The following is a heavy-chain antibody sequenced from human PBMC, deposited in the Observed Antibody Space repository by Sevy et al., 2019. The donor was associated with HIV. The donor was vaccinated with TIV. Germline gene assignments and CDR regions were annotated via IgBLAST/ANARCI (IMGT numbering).Heavy chain of an antibody. CDR2: ISDDGSNK. D-gene: IGHD3-10*01. Sequence: GGSLRLSCAASGFTFSSYAMHWVRQAPGKGLEWVAVISDDGSNKYYADSVKGRFTISRDNSKNTLYLQMNSLRAEDTAVYYCARDPIRGRRVYYFDYWGQGTLVTVSS. J-gene: IGHJ4*02. CDR1: GFTFSSYA. CDR3: ARDPIRGRRVYYFDY. V-gene: IGHV3-30-3*01.